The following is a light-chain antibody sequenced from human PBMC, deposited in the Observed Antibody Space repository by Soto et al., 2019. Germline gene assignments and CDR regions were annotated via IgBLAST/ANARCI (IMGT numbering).Light chain of an antibody. J-gene: IGLJ1*01. CDR2: EVI. CDR1: RGDVGLYNY. CDR3: SSYTTTTLEV. Sequence: QSRPTPPASVSVTPGQSITISCTGTRGDVGLYNYVSWYQQHPGKAPKLMIYEVINPHSGVSNRFSGSKSGNTASLPISGLQAEDEAAYYCSSYTTTTLEVFGTGTKVTVL. V-gene: IGLV2-14*01.